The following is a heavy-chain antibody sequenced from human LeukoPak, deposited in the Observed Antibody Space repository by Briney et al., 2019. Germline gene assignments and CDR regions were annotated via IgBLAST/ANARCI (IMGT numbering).Heavy chain of an antibody. Sequence: GGTLRLSCAASGFTFSSYGMSWVRQAPGKGLEWVSAISGSGGSTYYADSVKGRFTISRDNSKNTLYLQMNSLRAEDTAVYYCARGSDSSGYYYGYYYYMDVWGKGTTVTVSS. J-gene: IGHJ6*03. CDR2: ISGSGGST. V-gene: IGHV3-23*01. CDR1: GFTFSSYG. D-gene: IGHD3-22*01. CDR3: ARGSDSSGYYYGYYYYMDV.